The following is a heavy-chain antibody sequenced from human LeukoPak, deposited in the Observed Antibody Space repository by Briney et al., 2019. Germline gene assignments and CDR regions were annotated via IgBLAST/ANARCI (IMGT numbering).Heavy chain of an antibody. CDR3: ATESGASVMGGLDI. CDR2: FEPEEGET. CDR1: GDSFNELS. D-gene: IGHD2-8*01. V-gene: IGHV1-24*01. J-gene: IGHJ5*02. Sequence: ASVKVSCKVSGDSFNELSIHWVRQAPGKGLEWMGGFEPEEGETLHAEKFEGRVNMTEDTSTGTAYLELSSLRSEDMGVYYCATESGASVMGGLDIWGQGILVTVSS.